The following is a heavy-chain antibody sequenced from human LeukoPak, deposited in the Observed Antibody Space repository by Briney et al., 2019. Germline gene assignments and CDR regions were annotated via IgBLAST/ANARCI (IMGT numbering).Heavy chain of an antibody. CDR2: IKLDGSEE. V-gene: IGHV3-7*01. J-gene: IGHJ3*02. D-gene: IGHD5-24*01. CDR3: ARESSQDNPAFDI. CDR1: GFTFSSYW. Sequence: GGSLRLSCAASGFTFSSYWMNWVRQAPGKGLEWVANIKLDGSEEYYVGSVKGRFTISRDNAKNSLFLQMNSLRAEDTAVYYCARESSQDNPAFDIWGQGTMVTVSS.